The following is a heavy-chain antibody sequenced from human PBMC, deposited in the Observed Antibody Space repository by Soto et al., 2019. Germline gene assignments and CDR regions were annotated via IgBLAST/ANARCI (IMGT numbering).Heavy chain of an antibody. CDR3: ARRRYNWNTGTFDY. Sequence: SETLSLTCAVYGGSFSGYYWSWIRQPPGKGLEWIGEINHSGSTNYNPSLKSRVTISVDTSKNQFSLKLSSVTAADTAVYYCARRRYNWNTGTFDYWGQGTLVTVSS. J-gene: IGHJ4*02. CDR2: INHSGST. V-gene: IGHV4-34*01. D-gene: IGHD1-20*01. CDR1: GGSFSGYY.